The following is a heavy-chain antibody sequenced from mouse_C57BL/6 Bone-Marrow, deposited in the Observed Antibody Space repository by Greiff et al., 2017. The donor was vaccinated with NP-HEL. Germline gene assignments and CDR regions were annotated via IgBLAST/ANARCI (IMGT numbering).Heavy chain of an antibody. CDR3: ARKGGYDCYAMDY. V-gene: IGHV1-69*01. CDR2: IDPSDSYT. D-gene: IGHD2-2*01. CDR1: GYTFTSYW. Sequence: QVQLQQPGAELVMPGASVKLSCKASGYTFTSYWMHWVKQRPGQGLEWIGEIDPSDSYTNYNQKFKGKSTLTVDKSSSTAYMQLSSPTSEDSAVYYCARKGGYDCYAMDYWGQGTSVTVSS. J-gene: IGHJ4*01.